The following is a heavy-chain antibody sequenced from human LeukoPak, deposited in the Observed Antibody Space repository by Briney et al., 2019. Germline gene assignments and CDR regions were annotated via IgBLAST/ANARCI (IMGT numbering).Heavy chain of an antibody. V-gene: IGHV3-23*01. CDR2: ISGSGGST. Sequence: GGSLRLSCAASGFTFSSYAMSWVRQAPGKGLEWVSAISGSGGSTYYADSEKGRFTISRDNSKNTLYLQMNSLRAEDTAVYYCARVDTVVSYFDYWGQGTLVTVSS. CDR3: ARVDTVVSYFDY. J-gene: IGHJ4*02. CDR1: GFTFSSYA. D-gene: IGHD4-23*01.